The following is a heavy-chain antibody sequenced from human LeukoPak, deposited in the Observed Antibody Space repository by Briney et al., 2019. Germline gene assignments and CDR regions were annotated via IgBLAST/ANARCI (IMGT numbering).Heavy chain of an antibody. CDR3: ARDLRDGYNWGLYYFDY. Sequence: PGGSLRLSCAASGFTFSDYYMSWIRQAPGKGLEWVSYISSSGSTIYYADSVKGRFAISRDNAKNSLYLQMNSLRAEDTAVYYCARDLRDGYNWGLYYFDYWGQGTLVTVSS. J-gene: IGHJ4*02. D-gene: IGHD5-24*01. CDR2: ISSSGSTI. CDR1: GFTFSDYY. V-gene: IGHV3-11*04.